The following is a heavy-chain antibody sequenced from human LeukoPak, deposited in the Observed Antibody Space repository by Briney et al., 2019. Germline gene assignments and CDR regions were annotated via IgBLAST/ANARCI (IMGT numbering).Heavy chain of an antibody. CDR1: GFTFSTYA. CDR2: ISDSGGTT. J-gene: IGHJ4*02. V-gene: IGHV3-23*01. D-gene: IGHD4-11*01. CDR3: AKTPYSNYGGYFDY. Sequence: GGSLRLSCAASGFTFSTYAMSWVRQAPGKGLEWVSGISDSGGTTYYADSVKGRFTISRDNSKNTLYLQMNRLRAEDTAVYYCAKTPYSNYGGYFDYWGQGTLVTVSS.